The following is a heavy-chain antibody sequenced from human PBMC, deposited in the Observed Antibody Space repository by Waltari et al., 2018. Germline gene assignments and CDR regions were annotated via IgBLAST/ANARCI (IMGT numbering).Heavy chain of an antibody. Sequence: VQLVQSGAEVKKPGASVKVSCKASGYTFTGYYMHWVRQAPGQGLEWMGWINPNTGGTNYAQKFQGRVTVTRDTSINTAYMELSSLRSDDTAVYFCARDPYYSSGYYHLHYWGQGTLVTVSS. V-gene: IGHV1-2*02. J-gene: IGHJ4*02. D-gene: IGHD3-22*01. CDR3: ARDPYYSSGYYHLHY. CDR1: GYTFTGYY. CDR2: INPNTGGT.